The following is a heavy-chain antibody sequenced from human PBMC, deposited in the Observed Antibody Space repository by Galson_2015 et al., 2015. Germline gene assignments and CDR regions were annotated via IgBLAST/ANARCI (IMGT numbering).Heavy chain of an antibody. CDR3: ASLGPPKDV. V-gene: IGHV3-21*01. CDR1: GFTFSSYS. Sequence: SLRLSCAASGFTFSSYSMNWVRQAPGKGLEWVSSISSSSSCIYYVDSVKGRFTISRDNAKKSLYLQMNSLRAEDTAVYYCASLGPPKDVWGKGTTVTVSS. CDR2: ISSSSSCI. J-gene: IGHJ6*04.